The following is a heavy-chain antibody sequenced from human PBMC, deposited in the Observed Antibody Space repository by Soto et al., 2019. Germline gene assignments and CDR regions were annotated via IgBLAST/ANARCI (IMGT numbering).Heavy chain of an antibody. D-gene: IGHD3-10*01. V-gene: IGHV1-3*01. CDR2: INAGNGNT. CDR3: ASLDSGQDAFDI. J-gene: IGHJ3*02. CDR1: GYTFTSYA. Sequence: ASVKVSCKASGYTFTSYAMHWVRQAPGQRLEWMGWINAGNGNTKYSQKFQGSVTITRDTSASTAYMELSSLRSEDTAVYYCASLDSGQDAFDIWGQGTMVTVSS.